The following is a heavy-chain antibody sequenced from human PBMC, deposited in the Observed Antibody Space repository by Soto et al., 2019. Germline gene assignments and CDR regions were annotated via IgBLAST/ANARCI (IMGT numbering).Heavy chain of an antibody. D-gene: IGHD6-6*01. CDR2: ISAHNGNT. CDR3: ARLRDGDY. J-gene: IGHJ4*02. CDR1: GYTFTTYG. Sequence: QVHLVQSGAEVRKPGASVKVSCKGSGYTFTTYGITWVRQAPGHGLEWMGWISAHNGNTNYAQKLQGRVTVTRDTSTSTAYMELRNLRSDDTAVYYCARLRDGDYWGQGALVTGSS. V-gene: IGHV1-18*01.